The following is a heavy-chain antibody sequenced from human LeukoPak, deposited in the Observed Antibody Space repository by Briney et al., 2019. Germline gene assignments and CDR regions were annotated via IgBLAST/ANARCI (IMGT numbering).Heavy chain of an antibody. CDR3: ARIGDDFWSGYVRY. D-gene: IGHD3-3*01. CDR2: IYYSGST. V-gene: IGHV4-4*07. J-gene: IGHJ4*02. Sequence: SETLSLTCTVSGGSIYAYYWNWVRQPAGKGPEWIGSIYYSGSTYYNPSLKSRVTISVDTSKNQFSLKLSSVTAADTAVYYCARIGDDFWSGYVRYWGQGTLVTVSS. CDR1: GGSIYAYY.